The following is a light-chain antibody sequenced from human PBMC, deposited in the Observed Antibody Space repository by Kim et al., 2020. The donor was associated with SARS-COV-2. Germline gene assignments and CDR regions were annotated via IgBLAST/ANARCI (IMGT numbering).Light chain of an antibody. J-gene: IGKJ4*01. CDR2: DAS. V-gene: IGKV1-5*01. CDR1: QTIRSW. CDR3: QQYISYSLT. Sequence: DIQMTQFPSTLSASVGDSVTITCRASQTIRSWLAWYQQKPGKAPKLLIYDASRLESGVPSRFAGSGSGTEFTLTISSLQPDDFATYHCQQYISYSLTFGGGTKVDIK.